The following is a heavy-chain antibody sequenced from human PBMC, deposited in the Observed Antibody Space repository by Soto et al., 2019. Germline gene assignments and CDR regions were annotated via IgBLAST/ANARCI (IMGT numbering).Heavy chain of an antibody. CDR1: DGSISSSAYR. CDR3: ARASSNYFDS. D-gene: IGHD4-4*01. J-gene: IGHJ4*02. V-gene: IGHV4-31*03. Sequence: QVQLQESGPGLVKPSQTLTLTCTVSDGSISSSAYRWSWIRQYPGKGLEWIGYIYYSGSPYYNPFLKSRVTVSVDTSKNQFSLKLSSVTAADTAVYYCARASSNYFDSWGQGTLVTVSS. CDR2: IYYSGSP.